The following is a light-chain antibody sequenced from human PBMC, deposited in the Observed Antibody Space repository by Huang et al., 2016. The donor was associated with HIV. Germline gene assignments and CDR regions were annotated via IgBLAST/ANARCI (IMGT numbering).Light chain of an antibody. CDR3: QQYDNLVT. CDR1: QGIANY. V-gene: IGKV1-33*01. J-gene: IGKJ1*01. Sequence: DIQMTQSPSSLSASVRDRVTITCQATQGIANYVNWYQQRPGKAPKLLIYDASTLETGVPSRFSGSGSGTDFTLTISSLQPEDVATYYCQQYDNLVTFGQGTRVEIK. CDR2: DAS.